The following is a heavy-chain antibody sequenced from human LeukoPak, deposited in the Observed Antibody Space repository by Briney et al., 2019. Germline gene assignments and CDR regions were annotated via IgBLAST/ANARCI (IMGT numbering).Heavy chain of an antibody. V-gene: IGHV3-23*01. D-gene: IGHD5-24*01. J-gene: IGHJ4*01. CDR1: GFTFSFSA. CDR2: IIGNGFST. Sequence: GGSLRLSCAASGFTFSFSAMNWVRQAPGKGLEWVATIIGNGFSTYYADPVNGRFIISRDNSQNTLFLQMNSLRAEDTAIYYCAKGRRDGYNYPLFDHWGHGALVTVSS. CDR3: AKGRRDGYNYPLFDH.